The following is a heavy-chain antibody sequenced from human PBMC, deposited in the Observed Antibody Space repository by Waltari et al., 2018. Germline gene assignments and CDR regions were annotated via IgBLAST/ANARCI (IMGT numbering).Heavy chain of an antibody. Sequence: QVQLQESGPGLVKPSETLSLTCTVSGGSVSSGSYYWSWIRQPPGPGLAWIGYIYYSGSTNYNPSLKSRVTISVDTSKNQFSLKLSSVTAADTAVYYCARCVVVPAAKVNYYYYYGMDVWGQGTTVTVSS. CDR2: IYYSGST. CDR3: ARCVVVPAAKVNYYYYYGMDV. CDR1: GGSVSSGSYY. V-gene: IGHV4-61*01. J-gene: IGHJ6*02. D-gene: IGHD2-2*01.